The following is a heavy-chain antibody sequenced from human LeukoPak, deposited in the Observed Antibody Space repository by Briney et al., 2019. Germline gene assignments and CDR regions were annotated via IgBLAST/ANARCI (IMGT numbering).Heavy chain of an antibody. CDR2: IWYDGSNK. CDR1: GFTFSSYG. CDR3: ERHPYGSGTSDYYYGMDV. V-gene: IGHV3-33*01. D-gene: IGHD3-10*01. J-gene: IGHJ6*02. Sequence: GGSLRLSCAASGFTFSSYGMHWVRQAPGKGLEWVAVIWYDGSNKYYADSVKGRFTISRDNSKNTLYLQMNSLRAEDTAVYYCERHPYGSGTSDYYYGMDVWGQGTTVTVSS.